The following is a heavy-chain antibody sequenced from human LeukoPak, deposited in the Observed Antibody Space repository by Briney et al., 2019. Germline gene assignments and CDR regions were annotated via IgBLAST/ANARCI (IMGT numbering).Heavy chain of an antibody. CDR1: GFTFSSYA. CDR2: INHSGST. Sequence: GSLRLSCAASGFTFSSYAMCWVRQAPGKGLEWIGEINHSGSTNYNPSLKSRVTISVDMSKKQFFLRLSSVTAADTAMYYCARPGLAYCGGDCYSSDGYYFDYWGQGTLVTVSS. J-gene: IGHJ4*02. CDR3: ARPGLAYCGGDCYSSDGYYFDY. V-gene: IGHV4-34*01. D-gene: IGHD2-21*01.